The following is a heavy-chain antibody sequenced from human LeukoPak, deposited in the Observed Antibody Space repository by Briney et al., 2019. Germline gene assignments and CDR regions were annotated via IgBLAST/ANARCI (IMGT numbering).Heavy chain of an antibody. D-gene: IGHD6-6*01. CDR2: IYPGDSDT. V-gene: IGHV5-51*01. CDR3: AGSGQSIAARPAHLEAFDI. Sequence: RGESLKISCKGSGYSFTSYWIGWVRQMPGKGLEWMGIIYPGDSDTRYSPSFQGQVTISADKSISTAYLQWSSLKASDTAMYYCAGSGQSIAARPAHLEAFDIWGQGTMVTVSS. CDR1: GYSFTSYW. J-gene: IGHJ3*02.